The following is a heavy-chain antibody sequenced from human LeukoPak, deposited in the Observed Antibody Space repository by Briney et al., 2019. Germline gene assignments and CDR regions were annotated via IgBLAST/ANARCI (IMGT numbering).Heavy chain of an antibody. Sequence: GGSLRLSCAASGFTFSGYAMTWVRQAPGKGLQWVSGISGSGYSTYYGDSARGRFTISRDNSQNTLYLQMNSLRAEDTAVYYCATWPGTWYGEDYWGQGTLVTVSS. CDR1: GFTFSGYA. V-gene: IGHV3-23*01. J-gene: IGHJ4*02. D-gene: IGHD3-10*01. CDR3: ATWPGTWYGEDY. CDR2: ISGSGYST.